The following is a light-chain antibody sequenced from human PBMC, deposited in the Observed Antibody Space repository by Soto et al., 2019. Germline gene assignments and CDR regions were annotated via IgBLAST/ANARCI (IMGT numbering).Light chain of an antibody. J-gene: IGKJ1*01. CDR2: EAS. CDR3: KQHDVWPAT. V-gene: IGKV3-15*01. CDR1: QSVRNN. Sequence: MTDSPPTASVSPVESLTLSCRPSQSVRNNLAWYQHKPGHAPRLLIYEASISATGVPARFSGSGYGTEFTLIIGSLQSEDFAVYYCKQHDVWPATFGQGTKVDIK.